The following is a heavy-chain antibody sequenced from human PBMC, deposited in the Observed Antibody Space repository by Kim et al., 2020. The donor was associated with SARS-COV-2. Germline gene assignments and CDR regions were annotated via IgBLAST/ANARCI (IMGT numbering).Heavy chain of an antibody. Sequence: GGSLRLSCAASGFTFSSYDMHWVRQATGKGLEWVSAIGTAGDPYYPGSVKGRFTISRENAKNSLYLQMNSLRAGDTAVYYCARGGSSTNEPKGVGELLPSDYYYGMDVWGQGTTVAVSS. CDR1: GFTFSSYD. D-gene: IGHD3-10*01. CDR3: ARGGSSTNEPKGVGELLPSDYYYGMDV. V-gene: IGHV3-13*05. CDR2: IGTAGDP. J-gene: IGHJ6*02.